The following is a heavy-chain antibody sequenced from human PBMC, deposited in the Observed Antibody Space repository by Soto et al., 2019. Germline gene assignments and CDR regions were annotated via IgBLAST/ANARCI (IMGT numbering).Heavy chain of an antibody. CDR2: SDPEDGET. J-gene: IGHJ4*01. Sequence: TSVKVSCKVSGYTLTELSMQWVRQAPGKGLEWMGGSDPEDGETIYSQKFQGRVTMTEDTSTDKAYMELSSLRSEDTAVYYCATDVDRDSYNDFYFDYWG. D-gene: IGHD2-21*01. V-gene: IGHV1-24*01. CDR1: GYTLTELS. CDR3: ATDVDRDSYNDFYFDY.